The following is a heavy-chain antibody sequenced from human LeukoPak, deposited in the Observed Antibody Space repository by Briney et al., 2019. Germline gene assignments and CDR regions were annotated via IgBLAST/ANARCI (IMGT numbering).Heavy chain of an antibody. J-gene: IGHJ4*02. CDR1: GFTFDDYA. CDR3: AKDMKSGATIFRPFDY. Sequence: GGSLRLSCAASGFTFDDYAMHWVRQAPGKGLEWVSGISRNSGSTGYADSVKGRFTISRDNAKNSLYLQMNSLRAEDTALYYCAKDMKSGATIFRPFDYWGQGTLVTVSS. V-gene: IGHV3-9*01. CDR2: ISRNSGST. D-gene: IGHD5-12*01.